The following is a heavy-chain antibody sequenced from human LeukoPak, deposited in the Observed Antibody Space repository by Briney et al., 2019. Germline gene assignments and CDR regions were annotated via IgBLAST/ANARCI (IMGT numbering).Heavy chain of an antibody. J-gene: IGHJ4*02. CDR2: IISSGTYI. CDR3: AKVTAVKRYYFDY. D-gene: IGHD4-23*01. Sequence: PGGSLRLSCAASGFTFSSYSMNWVRQAPGKGLEWVSSIISSGTYIYYADSVKGRFTISRDNSKNTLYLQMNSLRAEDTAVYYCAKVTAVKRYYFDYWGQGTLVTVSS. V-gene: IGHV3-21*04. CDR1: GFTFSSYS.